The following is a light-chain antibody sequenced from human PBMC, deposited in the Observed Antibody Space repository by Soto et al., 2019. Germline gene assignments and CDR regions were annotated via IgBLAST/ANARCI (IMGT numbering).Light chain of an antibody. J-gene: IGKJ4*01. V-gene: IGKV1-39*01. CDR2: AAS. CDR1: PGIRRL. CDR3: QQSYSTPLT. Sequence: IPITQSSFFLSSSFRGRVTNNFRASPGIRRLLNWYQQKPGKAPKLLIYAASSLQSGVPSRFSGSGSGTDFTLTISSLQPEDFATYYCQQSYSTPLTFGGGTKVEIK.